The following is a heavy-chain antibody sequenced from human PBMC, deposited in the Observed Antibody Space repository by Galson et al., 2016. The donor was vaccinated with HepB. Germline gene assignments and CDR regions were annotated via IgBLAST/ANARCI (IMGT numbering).Heavy chain of an antibody. CDR3: ARRHEYCPPVGCSVDY. CDR1: GFNFSSYS. V-gene: IGHV3-30*03. D-gene: IGHD2/OR15-2a*01. J-gene: IGHJ4*02. CDR2: DSMDGRRK. Sequence: LRLSCAASGFNFSSYSMTWVRQAPGKGLEWVAADSMDGRRKFYADSVKGRFTISRDNSNSMLFLQMSSLRADDTAVYYCARRHEYCPPVGCSVDYWGQGTLVSVSS.